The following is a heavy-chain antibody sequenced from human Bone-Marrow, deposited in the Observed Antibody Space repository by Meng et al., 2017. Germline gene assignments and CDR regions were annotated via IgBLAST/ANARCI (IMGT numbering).Heavy chain of an antibody. V-gene: IGHV1-46*01. CDR1: GYTFTSYY. Sequence: VQLVQAGAEVKKPGASVKVSCKAFGYTFTSYYMHWVRQAPGQGLEWMGIINPSGGSTSYAQKFQGRVTMTRDTSISTAYMELSRLRSDDTAVYFCARVVIRGYEVLGYWGQGTLVTVSS. J-gene: IGHJ4*02. CDR2: INPSGGST. D-gene: IGHD3-10*01. CDR3: ARVVIRGYEVLGY.